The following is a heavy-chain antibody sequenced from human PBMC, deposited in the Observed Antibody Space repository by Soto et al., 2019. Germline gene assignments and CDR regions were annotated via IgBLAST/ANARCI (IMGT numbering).Heavy chain of an antibody. D-gene: IGHD2-15*01. V-gene: IGHV3-13*04. CDR3: ARGQEVGAHFFDS. J-gene: IGHJ4*02. CDR1: GFTFSKFD. Sequence: ESLKISCEASGFTFSKFDMHWVRQPTGKGLEWVSTIGISGDTYYAVSVKGRFTISRDNAKNSLSLQMNSLRAGDTALYFCARGQEVGAHFFDSWGQGTQVTVSS. CDR2: IGISGDT.